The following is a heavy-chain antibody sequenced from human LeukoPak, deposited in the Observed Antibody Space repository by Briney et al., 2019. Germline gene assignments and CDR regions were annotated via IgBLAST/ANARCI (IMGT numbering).Heavy chain of an antibody. CDR1: GGSISSYY. CDR2: IHYSGST. Sequence: SETLSLTFTVPGGSISSYYWSWIRQPPGKGLEWIGYIHYSGSTNYNRSLKSRVTISIDTSKNQFSLKLTSVTAADTAVYYCARDYYDGSGYYGFDYWGQGTLVTVSS. V-gene: IGHV4-59*01. D-gene: IGHD3-22*01. CDR3: ARDYYDGSGYYGFDY. J-gene: IGHJ4*02.